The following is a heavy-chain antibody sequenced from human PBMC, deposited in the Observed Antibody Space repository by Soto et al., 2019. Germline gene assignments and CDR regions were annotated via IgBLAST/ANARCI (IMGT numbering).Heavy chain of an antibody. Sequence: QVQLVQSGAEVKKPGSSVKVSCKASRGTFSSYAISWVRQAPGQGLEWMGGIIPIFGTANYPQKFQGRVTITAGESTSTAYMELSSLRSEDTAVYYCARAGEMATHTIPDGYWGQGTLVTVSS. J-gene: IGHJ4*02. CDR3: ARAGEMATHTIPDGY. CDR2: IIPIFGTA. V-gene: IGHV1-69*01. D-gene: IGHD5-12*01. CDR1: RGTFSSYA.